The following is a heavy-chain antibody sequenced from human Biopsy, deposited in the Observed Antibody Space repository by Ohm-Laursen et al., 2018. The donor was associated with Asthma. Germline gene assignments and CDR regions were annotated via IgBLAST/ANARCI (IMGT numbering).Heavy chain of an antibody. V-gene: IGHV4-39*01. J-gene: IGHJ4*02. CDR3: ARHWDWGSFFDY. CDR1: GGSMSSSSYY. Sequence: GTLSLTCTVSGGSMSSSSYYWGWIRQPPGKGLEWMGSISYTGSAYHNPSLKSRVTISVDTSKNHFPLKLSSVTAADTAVYYCARHWDWGSFFDYWGQGTPATVSS. CDR2: ISYTGSA. D-gene: IGHD7-27*01.